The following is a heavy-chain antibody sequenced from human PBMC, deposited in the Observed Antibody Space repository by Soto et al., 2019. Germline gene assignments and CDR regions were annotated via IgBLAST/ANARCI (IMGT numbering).Heavy chain of an antibody. Sequence: SETLSLTCAVHGGSFSGYYWSWIRQPPGKGLEWIGEINHSGSTNYNPSLKSRVTISVDTSKNQFSLKLSSVTAADTAVYYCARGGRVYDILTGYYSQSNNDYWGQGTLVTVSS. CDR2: INHSGST. CDR3: ARGGRVYDILTGYYSQSNNDY. CDR1: GGSFSGYY. V-gene: IGHV4-34*01. D-gene: IGHD3-9*01. J-gene: IGHJ4*02.